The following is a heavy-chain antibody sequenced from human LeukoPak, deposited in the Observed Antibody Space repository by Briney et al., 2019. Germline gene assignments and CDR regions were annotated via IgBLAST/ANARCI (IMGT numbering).Heavy chain of an antibody. CDR1: GFTFSSYE. CDR2: ISSSGSTI. V-gene: IGHV3-48*03. D-gene: IGHD4-11*01. CDR3: TSPRLQRVSYYYYYMDV. Sequence: GGSLRLSCAASGFTFSSYEMNWVRQAPGKGLEWVSYISSSGSTIYYADSVKGRFTISRDDSKNTAYLQMNSLKTEDTAVYYCTSPRLQRVSYYYYYMDVWGKGTTVTVSS. J-gene: IGHJ6*03.